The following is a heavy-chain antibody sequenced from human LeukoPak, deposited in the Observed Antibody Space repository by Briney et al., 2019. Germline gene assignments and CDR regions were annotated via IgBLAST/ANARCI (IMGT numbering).Heavy chain of an antibody. CDR1: GFTFSSYE. CDR3: ARGRLNRYCNTTSCLGNYFDY. J-gene: IGHJ4*02. V-gene: IGHV3-48*03. D-gene: IGHD2-2*01. Sequence: PGGSLRLSCAATGFTFSSYEMNWVRQAPGKGLEWVSDIISSGSTIYYADSVKSRFTISRDNAKNSLYLQMNSMRAEDTAVDYYARGRLNRYCNTTSCLGNYFDYWGQGTLVTVSS. CDR2: IISSGSTI.